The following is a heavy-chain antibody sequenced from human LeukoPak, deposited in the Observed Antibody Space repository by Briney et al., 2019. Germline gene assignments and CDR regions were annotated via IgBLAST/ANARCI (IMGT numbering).Heavy chain of an antibody. J-gene: IGHJ4*02. CDR1: GFTFGTSA. CDR3: AKGSPGSWYYFDY. CDR2: FGRSGSDT. D-gene: IGHD6-13*01. V-gene: IGHV3-23*01. Sequence: PGGSLRLSCAASGFTFGTSAMSWVRQAPGKGPEWVSTFGRSGSDTYYSDSVKGRFTIFRDNSKNTLYLQMNSLRDEDTAVYYCAKGSPGSWYYFDYWGQGTLVTVSS.